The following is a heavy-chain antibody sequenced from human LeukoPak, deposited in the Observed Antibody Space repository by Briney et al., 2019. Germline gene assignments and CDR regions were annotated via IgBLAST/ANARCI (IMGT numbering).Heavy chain of an antibody. J-gene: IGHJ4*02. CDR2: INPNRGDT. CDR3: ARDSAEVYAIFDY. D-gene: IGHD2-8*01. V-gene: IGHV1-2*02. Sequence: ASGKVACNAAGYTFTGYYMQWVRQAPGHGLEWMGWINPNRGDTNYAKKFQGRVTMTRDTSISTAYMELSRLRSDDTAVYYCARDSAEVYAIFDYWGQGTLVTVSS. CDR1: GYTFTGYY.